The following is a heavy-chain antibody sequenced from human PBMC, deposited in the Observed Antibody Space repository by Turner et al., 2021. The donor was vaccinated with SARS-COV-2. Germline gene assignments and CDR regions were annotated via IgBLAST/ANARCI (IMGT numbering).Heavy chain of an antibody. CDR3: ARWAYYDSSGYYPSHFDY. J-gene: IGHJ4*02. Sequence: EVQLVESGGGLVKPGGSLRLSCAASGFTFSSYSMNWVRQAPGKGLEWVSSISSSNNYIYYAASVKGRFTISRDNAKNSLYLQMNSLRAEDTAVYYCARWAYYDSSGYYPSHFDYWGQGTLVTVSS. D-gene: IGHD3-22*01. V-gene: IGHV3-21*01. CDR2: ISSSNNYI. CDR1: GFTFSSYS.